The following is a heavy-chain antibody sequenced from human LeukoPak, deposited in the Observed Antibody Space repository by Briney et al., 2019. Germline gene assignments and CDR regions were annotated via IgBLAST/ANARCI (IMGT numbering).Heavy chain of an antibody. V-gene: IGHV1-2*02. Sequence: GASVKVSCKASGYTFTGYYMHWVRQAPGQGLEWMGWINPNSGGTNYAQKFQGRVTMTRDTSISTAYMELSRLRSDDTAVYYCARVPIGRYCSGGSCSDFSDYWGQRTLVTVSS. J-gene: IGHJ4*02. D-gene: IGHD2-15*01. CDR2: INPNSGGT. CDR3: ARVPIGRYCSGGSCSDFSDY. CDR1: GYTFTGYY.